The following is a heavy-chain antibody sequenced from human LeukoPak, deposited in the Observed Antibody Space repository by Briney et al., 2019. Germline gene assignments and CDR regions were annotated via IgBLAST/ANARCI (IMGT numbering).Heavy chain of an antibody. D-gene: IGHD1-7*01. CDR2: IYYSGST. Sequence: SETLSLTCTVSGGSISSYCWSWIRQPPGKGLEWIGYIYYSGSTNYNPSLKSRVTISVDTSKNQFSLKLSSVTAADTAVYYCARGDWKYGDFDRWGQGTLVTVSS. CDR1: GGSISSYC. CDR3: ARGDWKYGDFDR. J-gene: IGHJ4*02. V-gene: IGHV4-59*01.